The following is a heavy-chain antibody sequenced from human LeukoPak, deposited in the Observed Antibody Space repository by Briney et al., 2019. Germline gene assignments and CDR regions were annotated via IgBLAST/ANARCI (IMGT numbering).Heavy chain of an antibody. V-gene: IGHV4-59*01. D-gene: IGHD3-22*01. J-gene: IGHJ4*02. CDR2: IYYSGST. Sequence: SETLSLTCTVSGVPISSYYWSWIRQPPGKGLEWIGYIYYSGSTNYNPSLKSRVTISVDTSKNQFSLKLSSVTAADTAVYYCARDNYYDSSGLDYWGQGTLVTVSS. CDR1: GVPISSYY. CDR3: ARDNYYDSSGLDY.